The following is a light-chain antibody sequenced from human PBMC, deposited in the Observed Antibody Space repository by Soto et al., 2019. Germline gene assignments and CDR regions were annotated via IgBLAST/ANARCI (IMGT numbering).Light chain of an antibody. CDR1: TSDVGSYNL. V-gene: IGLV2-23*02. Sequence: HSVLTQPASVFGSPGQSITISCTGTTSDVGSYNLVSWYQQHPGKAPKLMIYEVSKRPSGVSNRFSGSKSGNTASLTISGLQAEDEADYYCCSYAGSRYVFGTGTKVTVL. CDR3: CSYAGSRYV. J-gene: IGLJ1*01. CDR2: EVS.